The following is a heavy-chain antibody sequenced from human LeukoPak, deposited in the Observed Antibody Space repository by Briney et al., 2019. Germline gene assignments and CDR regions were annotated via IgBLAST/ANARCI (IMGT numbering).Heavy chain of an antibody. V-gene: IGHV3-30*18. CDR2: ISYDGSNK. J-gene: IGHJ6*03. CDR3: AKAVTSDYHSLYYNYYMDV. Sequence: PGRSLRLSCAASGFTFRSYAMHWVRQAPGKGLEWVAVISYDGSNKHFGDSVKGRFTISRDNSKNTLYLQMDSLRAEDTAIYYCAKAVTSDYHSLYYNYYMDVWGKGTTVTVSS. D-gene: IGHD3-10*01. CDR1: GFTFRSYA.